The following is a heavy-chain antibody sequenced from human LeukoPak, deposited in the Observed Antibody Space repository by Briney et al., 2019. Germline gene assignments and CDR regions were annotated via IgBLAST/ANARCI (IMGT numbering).Heavy chain of an antibody. CDR3: ARSYDFWSGPPFDP. V-gene: IGHV1-69*13. J-gene: IGHJ5*02. D-gene: IGHD3-3*01. Sequence: ASVKVSCKASGGTFSSYAFNWVRQAPGQGLEWMGGIIPIFVTANYAQKFQGRVTITADESTSTAYMELTSLISEDTAMYYCARSYDFWSGPPFDPWGQGTLVTVSS. CDR1: GGTFSSYA. CDR2: IIPIFVTA.